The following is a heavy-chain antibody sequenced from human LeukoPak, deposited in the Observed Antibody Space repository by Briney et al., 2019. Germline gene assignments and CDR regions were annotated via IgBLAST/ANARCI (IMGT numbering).Heavy chain of an antibody. D-gene: IGHD3-22*01. CDR2: ISWNSGSI. Sequence: GGSLRLSCAASGFTFSNYWMHWVRHAPGKGLEWVSGISWNSGSIGYADSVKGRFTISRDNAKNSLYLQMSSLRAEDTALYYCAKGRGYYDYWGQGTLVTVSS. CDR1: GFTFSNYW. J-gene: IGHJ4*02. V-gene: IGHV3-9*01. CDR3: AKGRGYYDY.